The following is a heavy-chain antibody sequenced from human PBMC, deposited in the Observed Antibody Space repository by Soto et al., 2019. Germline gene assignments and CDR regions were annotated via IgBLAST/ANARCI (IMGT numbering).Heavy chain of an antibody. CDR1: GFSLTTSGVG. CDR3: APTLGIAGPPDY. CDR2: IYWDEDK. Sequence: QITLKESGPTLVKPTQTLTLTCTFSGFSLTTSGVGVGWIRQPPGKALEWLAVIYWDEDKRYSPSLKSRLTITKDTSKNQVVLTMTNMDPVDTATYYCAPTLGIAGPPDYWGQGTLVTVSS. J-gene: IGHJ4*02. D-gene: IGHD6-13*01. V-gene: IGHV2-5*02.